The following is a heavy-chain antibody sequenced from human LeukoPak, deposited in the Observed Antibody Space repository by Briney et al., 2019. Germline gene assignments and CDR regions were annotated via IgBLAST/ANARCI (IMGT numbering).Heavy chain of an antibody. CDR2: IYYSGST. CDR3: ARVILQYYFDY. J-gene: IGHJ4*02. Sequence: SETLSLTCTVSGYSISSTYYWGWIRQPPGKGLEWIGSIYYSGSTYYNPSLKSRVTISVDTSKNQFSLKLSSVTAADTAVYYCARVILQYYFDYWGQGTLVTVSS. CDR1: GYSISSTYY. D-gene: IGHD2-21*01. V-gene: IGHV4-38-2*02.